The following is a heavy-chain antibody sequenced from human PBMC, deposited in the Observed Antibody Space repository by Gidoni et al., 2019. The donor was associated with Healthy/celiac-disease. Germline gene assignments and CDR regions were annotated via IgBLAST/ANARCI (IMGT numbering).Heavy chain of an antibody. Sequence: QLQLQESGPGLVKPSETLSLTCTVSGGSISSSSYYWGWIRQPPGKGLEWIGSIYYSGSTYYNPSLKSRVTISVDTSKNQFSLKLSSVTAADTAVYYCARLSRWVDDPRIAAAGIGLDYWGQGTLVTVSS. CDR2: IYYSGST. V-gene: IGHV4-39*01. CDR1: GGSISSSSYY. CDR3: ARLSRWVDDPRIAAAGIGLDY. D-gene: IGHD6-13*01. J-gene: IGHJ4*02.